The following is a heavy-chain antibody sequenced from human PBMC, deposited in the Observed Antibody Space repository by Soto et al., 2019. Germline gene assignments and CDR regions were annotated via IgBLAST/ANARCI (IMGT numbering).Heavy chain of an antibody. V-gene: IGHV3-30-3*01. D-gene: IGHD3-9*01. CDR1: GFTFSSYA. Sequence: GGSLRLSCAASGFTFSSYAMHWDRQAPGKGLEWVAVISYDGSNKYYADSVKGRFTISRDNSKNTLYLQMNSRRAEDTAVYYYARDRSTNYDILTGYTFDYWGQGTLVTVSS. CDR3: ARDRSTNYDILTGYTFDY. J-gene: IGHJ4*02. CDR2: ISYDGSNK.